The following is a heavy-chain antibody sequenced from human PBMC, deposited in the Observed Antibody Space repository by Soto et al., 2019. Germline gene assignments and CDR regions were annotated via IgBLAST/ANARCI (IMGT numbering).Heavy chain of an antibody. CDR2: IIPNSGRA. D-gene: IGHD1-1*01. Sequence: QVQLVQSGAEVKNPGSSVKVSCKASGGGFSTYVFSWVRQAPGQGLECMCGIIPNSGRANYAQKFQGRVSITADESTSTVYMELSSLRSEDTAVYFCARWWNDVPHGGQGNLVTVSS. V-gene: IGHV1-69*01. CDR1: GGGFSTYV. J-gene: IGHJ4*02. CDR3: ARWWNDVPH.